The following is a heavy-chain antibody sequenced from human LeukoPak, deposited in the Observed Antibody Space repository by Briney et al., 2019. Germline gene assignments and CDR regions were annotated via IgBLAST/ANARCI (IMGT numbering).Heavy chain of an antibody. D-gene: IGHD6-13*01. Sequence: SETLSLTCTVSGGSISSYYWSWIRQPPGKGLEWIGYIYYSGSTNYNPSLKSRVTISVDTSKNQFSLKLSSVTAADTAVYYCAKHYSSNSLGRYFDYWGQGTLVTVSS. CDR3: AKHYSSNSLGRYFDY. CDR1: GGSISSYY. V-gene: IGHV4-59*08. J-gene: IGHJ4*02. CDR2: IYYSGST.